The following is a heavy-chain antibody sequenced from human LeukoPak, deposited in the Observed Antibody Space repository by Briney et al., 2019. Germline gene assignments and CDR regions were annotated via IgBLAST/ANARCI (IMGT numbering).Heavy chain of an antibody. CDR3: ARVVSSSWTGYYYGMDV. D-gene: IGHD6-13*01. CDR1: GVIFSNYW. V-gene: IGHV3-74*01. Sequence: PGGSLRLSCAGSGVIFSNYWMHWVRHAPGKGLVWVSRINTDGSSTSYADSLKGRFTISRDNAKNTLYLQMNSLRAEDTAVYYCARVVSSSWTGYYYGMDVWGQGTTVTVSS. J-gene: IGHJ6*02. CDR2: INTDGSST.